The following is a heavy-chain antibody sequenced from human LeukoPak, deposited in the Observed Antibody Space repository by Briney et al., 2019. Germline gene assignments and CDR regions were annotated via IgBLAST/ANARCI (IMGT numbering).Heavy chain of an antibody. CDR3: AKRGADYYFDY. J-gene: IGHJ4*02. CDR1: GFTFSKYA. D-gene: IGHD1-26*01. CDR2: ISGSGDGT. V-gene: IGHV3-23*01. Sequence: GGSLRLSCAASGFTFSKYAMSWVRQAPGKGLEWVSVISGSGDGTHYADSVKGRFTISRVNSKNTLYPQMISLRVEDTAVYYCAKRGADYYFDYWGRGTRVTVSS.